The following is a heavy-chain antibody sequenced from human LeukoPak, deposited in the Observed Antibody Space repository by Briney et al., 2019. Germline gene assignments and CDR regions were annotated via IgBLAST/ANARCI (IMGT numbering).Heavy chain of an antibody. CDR1: GFTFSSYG. CDR3: AKDRVVVPAAIALDY. Sequence: GGSLRLSCAASGFTFSSYGMHWVRQAPGKGLEWVAFIRYDGSNKYYADSVKGRFTISRDNSKNTLYLQMNSLRAEDTAVYYCAKDRVVVPAAIALDYWGQGTLVTVSS. J-gene: IGHJ4*02. V-gene: IGHV3-30*02. CDR2: IRYDGSNK. D-gene: IGHD2-2*02.